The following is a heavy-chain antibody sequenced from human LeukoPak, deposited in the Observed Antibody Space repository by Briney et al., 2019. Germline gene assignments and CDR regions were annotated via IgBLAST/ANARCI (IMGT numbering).Heavy chain of an antibody. CDR3: ARGEHDYGDYVASGDY. Sequence: GGSLRLSCAASGFTFSSYAMRWVRQAPGKGLEWVAVISYDGSNKYYADSVKGRFTISRDNSKNTLYLQMNSLRAEDTAVYYCARGEHDYGDYVASGDYWGQGTLVTVSS. CDR2: ISYDGSNK. CDR1: GFTFSSYA. V-gene: IGHV3-30*04. J-gene: IGHJ4*02. D-gene: IGHD4-17*01.